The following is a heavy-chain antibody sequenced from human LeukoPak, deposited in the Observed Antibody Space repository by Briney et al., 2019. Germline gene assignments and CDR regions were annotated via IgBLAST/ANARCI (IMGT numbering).Heavy chain of an antibody. Sequence: PSETLSLTCAVYGGSFSGYYWSWIRQPPGKGLEWIGEINHSGSTNYNPSLKSRVTISVDTSKNQFSLKLSSVTAADTAVYYCARGRGHSGSAHWGLPYDAFDIWGQGTMVTVSS. CDR1: GGSFSGYY. D-gene: IGHD6-13*01. J-gene: IGHJ3*02. CDR3: ARGRGHSGSAHWGLPYDAFDI. CDR2: INHSGST. V-gene: IGHV4-34*01.